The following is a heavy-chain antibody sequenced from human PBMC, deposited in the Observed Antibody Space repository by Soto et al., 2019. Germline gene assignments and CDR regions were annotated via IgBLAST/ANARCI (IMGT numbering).Heavy chain of an antibody. CDR3: AKDRYSDYDLGVHFHYGMDV. D-gene: IGHD5-12*01. CDR1: GFPFGVFA. J-gene: IGHJ6*02. Sequence: EAELLESGGGWVQPGGSLRLSCAASGFPFGVFAMSWVRQAPGKGLEWVSGISGSGATTYSADSVKGRFTISSDASKNTLCLQMNRLRAEDTAIYYCAKDRYSDYDLGVHFHYGMDVWGQGTTVTVSS. CDR2: ISGSGATT. V-gene: IGHV3-23*01.